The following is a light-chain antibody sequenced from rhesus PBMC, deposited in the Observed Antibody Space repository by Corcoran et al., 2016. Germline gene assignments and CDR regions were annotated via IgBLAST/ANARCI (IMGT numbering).Light chain of an antibody. CDR3: QQSSKSWT. J-gene: IGKJ1*01. V-gene: IGKV3-24*04. Sequence: ETVVTQSPATLSLSPGERATLSCRASQSVGSHLAWYQQKPGQAPRRLIDGASTRALGIPDRGSGSGSVTDFTLTISSLEPEDVGVYYCQQSSKSWTFGQGTKVEIK. CDR2: GAS. CDR1: QSVGSH.